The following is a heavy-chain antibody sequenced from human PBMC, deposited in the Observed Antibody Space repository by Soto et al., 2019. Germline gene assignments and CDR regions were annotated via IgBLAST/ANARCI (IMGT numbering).Heavy chain of an antibody. CDR1: GFTFGSYA. D-gene: IGHD3-9*01. J-gene: IGHJ4*02. CDR3: VKDHPQGGIDILIGSH. CDR2: ISGSGDIP. V-gene: IGHV3-23*01. Sequence: EVHLLESGGGLVPPGGSLRLSCAGSGFTFGSYAMSWVRQAPGKGLEWVSAISGSGDIPYYADSVQGRFIISRDNSQNTASLKMNSLRVEDTAVYYCVKDHPQGGIDILIGSHWGQGTPVTVSS.